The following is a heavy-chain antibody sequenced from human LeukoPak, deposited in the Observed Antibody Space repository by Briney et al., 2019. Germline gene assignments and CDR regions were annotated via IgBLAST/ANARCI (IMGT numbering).Heavy chain of an antibody. CDR3: ASPGSVGDTGMPDY. CDR2: ISSFSGTI. J-gene: IGHJ4*02. D-gene: IGHD5-18*01. Sequence: PGGSLRLSCAASGLTFSSYSMNWVRQAPGKGLEWVSYISSFSGTIYYADSVKGRFTISRDNAKNSLYLQMNSLRAEDTAVYYCASPGSVGDTGMPDYWGQGTLVTVSS. V-gene: IGHV3-48*01. CDR1: GLTFSSYS.